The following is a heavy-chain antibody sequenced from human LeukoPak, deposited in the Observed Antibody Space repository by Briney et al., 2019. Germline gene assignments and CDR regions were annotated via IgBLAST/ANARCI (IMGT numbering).Heavy chain of an antibody. CDR1: GFTLSNYN. CDR3: ARDPYSGNYGNDYYYYMDV. D-gene: IGHD1-26*01. CDR2: ITSSGTYI. V-gene: IGHV3-21*01. J-gene: IGHJ6*03. Sequence: GGSLRLSCAASGFTLSNYNMNWVRQAPGKAMEWVSSITSSGTYIFYADSVKGRFTISRDNAKNSLYLQMDSLGPEDTAVYYCARDPYSGNYGNDYYYYMDVWGKGTTVTISS.